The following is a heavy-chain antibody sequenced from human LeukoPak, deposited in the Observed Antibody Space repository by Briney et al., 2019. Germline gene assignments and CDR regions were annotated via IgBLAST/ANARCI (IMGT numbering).Heavy chain of an antibody. CDR3: AKVRTYYDILASDYYFDY. CDR1: GFTFSSYE. V-gene: IGHV3-48*03. Sequence: GGSLRLSCAASGFTFSSYEMNWVRQAPGKGLEWVSYISSSGSTIYYADSVKGRFTISRDNAKNSLYLQMNSLRAEDTAVYYCAKVRTYYDILASDYYFDYWGQGTLVTVSS. J-gene: IGHJ4*02. CDR2: ISSSGSTI. D-gene: IGHD3-9*01.